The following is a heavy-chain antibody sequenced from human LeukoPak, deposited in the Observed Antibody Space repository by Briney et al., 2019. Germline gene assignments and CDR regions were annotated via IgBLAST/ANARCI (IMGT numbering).Heavy chain of an antibody. CDR3: ARDEYSGLYYYMDV. J-gene: IGHJ6*03. CDR2: IRSTTNSI. V-gene: IGHV3-48*03. Sequence: QAGGSLRLSCAASGFSFSSYEMNWVRQAPGKWLEWVSYIRSTTNSIYYADSVKGRFTISRDNAKKSLHLQMNSLRAEDTAVYYCARDEYSGLYYYMDVWGKGTTVTVSS. D-gene: IGHD5-12*01. CDR1: GFSFSSYE.